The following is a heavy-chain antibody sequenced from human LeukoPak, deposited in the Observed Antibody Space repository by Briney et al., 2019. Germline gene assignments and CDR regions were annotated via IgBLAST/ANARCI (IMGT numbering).Heavy chain of an antibody. V-gene: IGHV4-59*08. D-gene: IGHD6-19*01. CDR1: GGSISSYY. Sequence: PETLSLTCTVSGGSISSYYWSWIRQPPGKGLEWIGYIYYSGSTNYNPSLKSRVTISVDASKNQFSLKLSSVTAADTAVYYCARHLFRIAVAGLNWFDPWGQGTLVTVSS. CDR3: ARHLFRIAVAGLNWFDP. CDR2: IYYSGST. J-gene: IGHJ5*02.